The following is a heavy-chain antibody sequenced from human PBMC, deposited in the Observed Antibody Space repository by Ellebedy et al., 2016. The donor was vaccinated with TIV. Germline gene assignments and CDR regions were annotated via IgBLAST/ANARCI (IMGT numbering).Heavy chain of an antibody. D-gene: IGHD6-19*01. V-gene: IGHV3-33*01. J-gene: IGHJ1*01. CDR2: IWYDGSNK. CDR3: ARDLNSSGWSPQH. CDR1: GFTFSSYG. Sequence: GGSLRLSCAASGFTFSSYGMHWVRQAPGKGLEWVAVIWYDGSNKDYADSVKGRFTISRDNSKNTLYLQMNSLRDEDTAVYYCARDLNSSGWSPQHWGQGILVTVSS.